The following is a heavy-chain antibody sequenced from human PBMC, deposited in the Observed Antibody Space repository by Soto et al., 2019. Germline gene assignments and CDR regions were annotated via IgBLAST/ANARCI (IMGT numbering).Heavy chain of an antibody. CDR1: GGSFSGYY. Sequence: QVQLQQWGAGLLKPSETLSLTCVVYGGSFSGYYWTWIRQAPGTGLEWIGESNHSGGTNYNSSLKSRVTISGDTSKIHFSLILESVTAAYTAVYYCARDRQYYHFWSGYQNEGPYDMDVWGQGTTVTVSS. CDR2: SNHSGGT. V-gene: IGHV4-34*02. J-gene: IGHJ6*02. D-gene: IGHD3-3*02. CDR3: ARDRQYYHFWSGYQNEGPYDMDV.